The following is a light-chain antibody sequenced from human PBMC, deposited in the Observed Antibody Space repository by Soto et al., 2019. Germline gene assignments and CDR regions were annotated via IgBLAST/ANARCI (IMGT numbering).Light chain of an antibody. CDR3: QQYGSSLTWT. J-gene: IGKJ1*01. CDR2: AVS. Sequence: EVVLTQSPGTVSLSPGERVTLSCRASQSVISNYLAWYQQRPGQAPRLLIYAVSSRATGIPDRFSGSGSGTDFTLSISSLEPEDFAVYYCQQYGSSLTWTFGQGTKVEMK. CDR1: QSVISNY. V-gene: IGKV3-20*01.